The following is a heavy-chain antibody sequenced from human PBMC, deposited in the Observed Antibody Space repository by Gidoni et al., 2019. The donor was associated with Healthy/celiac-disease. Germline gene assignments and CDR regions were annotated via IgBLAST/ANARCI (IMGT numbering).Heavy chain of an antibody. CDR2: IKSKTDGGTT. J-gene: IGHJ4*02. CDR1: GFTFSNAW. Sequence: EVQLVESGGGLVKPGGSLRLSCAASGFTFSNAWMSWVRQAPGKGLEWVGRIKSKTDGGTTDYAVPVKGRFTISRDDSKNTLYLQMNSLKTEDTAVYYCTTDSDYYDSSGLDYWGQGTLVTVSS. CDR3: TTDSDYYDSSGLDY. D-gene: IGHD3-22*01. V-gene: IGHV3-15*01.